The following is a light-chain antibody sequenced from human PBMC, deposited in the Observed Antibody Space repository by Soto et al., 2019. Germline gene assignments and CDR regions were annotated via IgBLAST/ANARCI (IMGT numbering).Light chain of an antibody. Sequence: QSVLTQPASVSGSPGQSITISCTGTSSDVGGYDYVSWYQQHPGKAPKLMIYDVSNRPSGVSNRFSGSKSGNTASLTISGLQAEDETDYYCSSYTSISTLVFGTVTKVTVL. V-gene: IGLV2-14*03. CDR2: DVS. J-gene: IGLJ1*01. CDR3: SSYTSISTLV. CDR1: SSDVGGYDY.